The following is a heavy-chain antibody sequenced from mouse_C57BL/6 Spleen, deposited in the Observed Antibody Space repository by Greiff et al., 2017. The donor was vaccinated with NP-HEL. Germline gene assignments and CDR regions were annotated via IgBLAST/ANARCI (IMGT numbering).Heavy chain of an antibody. Sequence: EVQVVESGGGLVKPGGSLKLSCAASGFTFSDYGMHWVRQAPEKGLEWVAYISSGSSTIYYADTVKGRFTISRDNAKNTLFLQMTSLRSEDTAMYYCARYNYDSSHFDYWGQGTTLTVSS. D-gene: IGHD1-1*01. J-gene: IGHJ2*01. V-gene: IGHV5-17*01. CDR1: GFTFSDYG. CDR2: ISSGSSTI. CDR3: ARYNYDSSHFDY.